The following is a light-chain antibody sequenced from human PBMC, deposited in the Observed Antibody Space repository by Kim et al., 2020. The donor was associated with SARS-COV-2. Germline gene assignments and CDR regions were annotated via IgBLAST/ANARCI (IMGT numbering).Light chain of an antibody. CDR3: LQYDAYPRT. Sequence: DVQMTQSPSAMSASVGDTVTITCRPSQGISNYLAWFQQKPGKVPKRLTYTASNLESGVPSRFSGSGSGTEFTLTISSLQPEDFATYYCLQYDAYPRTFGPGTKVDIK. CDR2: TAS. V-gene: IGKV1-17*03. J-gene: IGKJ1*01. CDR1: QGISNY.